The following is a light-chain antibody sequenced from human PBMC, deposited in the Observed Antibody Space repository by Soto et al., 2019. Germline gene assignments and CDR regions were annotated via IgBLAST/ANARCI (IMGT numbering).Light chain of an antibody. J-gene: IGLJ1*01. V-gene: IGLV2-14*01. CDR3: SSYTSSATLYV. Sequence: QSALTQPASVSGSPGQSITISCTGTSSDVGGYNYVSWYQQHPGKAPKLMIYGVSNRPSGVSNRFSGSKSGNTASLTISGLQDEDEADYYCSSYTSSATLYVFGTGTKLTVL. CDR1: SSDVGGYNY. CDR2: GVS.